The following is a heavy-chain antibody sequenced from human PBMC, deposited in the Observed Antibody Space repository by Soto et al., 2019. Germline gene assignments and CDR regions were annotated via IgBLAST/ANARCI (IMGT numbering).Heavy chain of an antibody. CDR2: IIPIFGTA. Sequence: QVQLVQSGAEVKKPGSSVKVSCKASGGTFSSYAISWVRQAPGQGLEWMGGIIPIFGTANYAQKFQGRVTMTTDKSPXTAYMELSSLRSEDTAVYFCARHVPTAGYYYGMDAWGQGTTVTVSS. CDR3: ARHVPTAGYYYGMDA. V-gene: IGHV1-69*05. D-gene: IGHD2-2*01. J-gene: IGHJ6*02. CDR1: GGTFSSYA.